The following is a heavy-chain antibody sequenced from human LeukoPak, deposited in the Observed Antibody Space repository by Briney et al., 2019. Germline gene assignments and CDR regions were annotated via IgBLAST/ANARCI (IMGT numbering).Heavy chain of an antibody. CDR3: ARDREQCFDY. J-gene: IGHJ4*02. CDR2: MWHDGSNK. CDR1: GFTFSSYA. Sequence: GGSLRLSCTAPGFTFSSYAIHWIRQAPGKGLEWVALMWHDGSNKYYADSVKGRFTISRDNSKNTVYLQMNSLRAEDTAVYYCARDREQCFDYWGQGTLVTVSS. V-gene: IGHV3-33*01. D-gene: IGHD6-19*01.